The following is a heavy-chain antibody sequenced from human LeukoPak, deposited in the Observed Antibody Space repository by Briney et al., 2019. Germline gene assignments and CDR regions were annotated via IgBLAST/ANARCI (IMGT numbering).Heavy chain of an antibody. D-gene: IGHD3-22*01. CDR2: INHSGST. CDR3: ARDQSYYYDSSGPDY. V-gene: IGHV4-34*01. J-gene: IGHJ4*02. CDR1: GGSFSGYY. Sequence: PSETLSLTCAVYGGSFSGYYWSWIRQPPGKGLEWIGEINHSGSTNYNPSLKSRVTMSVDTSKNQFSLKLSSVTAADTAVYYCARDQSYYYDSSGPDYWGQGTLVTVSS.